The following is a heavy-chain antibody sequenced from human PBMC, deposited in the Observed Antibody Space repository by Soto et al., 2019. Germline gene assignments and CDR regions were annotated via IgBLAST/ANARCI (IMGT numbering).Heavy chain of an antibody. CDR1: GGSFSGYY. Sequence: PSETLSLTCAVYGGSFSGYYWSWIRQPPGKGLEWIGEINHSGSTNYNPSLKSRVTISVDTSKNQFSLKLSSVTAADTAVYYCARRYSGYPIDYWGQGTLVTVSS. CDR2: INHSGST. J-gene: IGHJ4*02. CDR3: ARRYSGYPIDY. D-gene: IGHD5-12*01. V-gene: IGHV4-34*01.